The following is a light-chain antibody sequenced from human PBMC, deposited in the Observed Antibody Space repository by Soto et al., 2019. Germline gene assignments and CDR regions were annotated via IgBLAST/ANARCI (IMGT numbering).Light chain of an antibody. CDR1: MRDVGAYNL. V-gene: IGLV2-23*02. CDR2: EVR. CDR3: CSSGGSPTYV. J-gene: IGLJ1*01. Sequence: HSVLTQPASVSGSAGQSITISCSGTMRDVGAYNLVSWYQQHPGTAPKLTIYEVRNRPSGISSRFSGSRSGNTASLTISGLKVEDEADYYCCSSGGSPTYVFGTGTKVTV.